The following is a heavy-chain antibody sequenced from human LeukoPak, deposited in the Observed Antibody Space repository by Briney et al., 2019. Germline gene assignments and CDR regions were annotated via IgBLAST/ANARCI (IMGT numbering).Heavy chain of an antibody. V-gene: IGHV3-21*01. CDR1: GFTFSSYS. Sequence: KPGGSLRLSCAASGFTFSSYSMNWVRQAPGKGLEWVSSISSSSSYIYYADSVKGRFTISRDNSKNTLYLQMNSLRAEDTAVYYCANEDTAMPSPFWGQGTLVTVSS. D-gene: IGHD5-18*01. CDR2: ISSSSSYI. CDR3: ANEDTAMPSPF. J-gene: IGHJ4*02.